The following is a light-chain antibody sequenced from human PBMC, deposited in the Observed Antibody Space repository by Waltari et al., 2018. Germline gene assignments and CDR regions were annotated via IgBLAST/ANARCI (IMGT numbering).Light chain of an antibody. V-gene: IGKV1-9*01. J-gene: IGKJ1*01. CDR2: AAS. CDR1: QGISDF. CDR3: QLLNSSQWT. Sequence: IQLTQSPSSLSASVGDRVTITCRASQGISDFLAWYQQKPGKAPKLLIYAASTLQSGVPSRFSGSGSGTDFTLTITSLQPEDFATYYCQLLNSSQWTFGQVTKVEIK.